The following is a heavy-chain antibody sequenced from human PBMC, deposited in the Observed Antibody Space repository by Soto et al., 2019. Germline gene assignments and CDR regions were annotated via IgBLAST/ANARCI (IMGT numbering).Heavy chain of an antibody. CDR1: GFTFSSYG. CDR3: AKAEGYSGDDYLFDY. J-gene: IGHJ4*02. CDR2: ISYDGSNK. V-gene: IGHV3-30*18. D-gene: IGHD5-12*01. Sequence: QVQLVESGGGVVQPGRSLRLSCAASGFTFSSYGMHWVRQAPGKGLEWVAVISYDGSNKYYADSVKGRFTISRDNSKNTLYLQMNSLRAEDTAVYYCAKAEGYSGDDYLFDYWGQGTLVTVSS.